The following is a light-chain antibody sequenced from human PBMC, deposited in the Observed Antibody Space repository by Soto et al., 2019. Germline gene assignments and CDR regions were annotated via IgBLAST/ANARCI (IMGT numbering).Light chain of an antibody. CDR2: WAS. V-gene: IGKV4-1*01. CDR1: QSILYSPNNKNY. CDR3: QQYYNAPQN. Sequence: DIVMTRSPDSLAVSLGERATINCKSSQSILYSPNNKNYLAWYQQKPGQPPKLLIYWASTRESGVPDRFSGSGSGTDFTLTISSLQAEDVAVYYCQQYYNAPQNFGQGTKVEIK. J-gene: IGKJ1*01.